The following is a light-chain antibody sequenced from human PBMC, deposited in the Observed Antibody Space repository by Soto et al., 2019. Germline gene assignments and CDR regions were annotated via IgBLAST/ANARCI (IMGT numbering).Light chain of an antibody. CDR1: RGHSRYA. CDR3: QTWGTGIAV. CDR2: VNSDGSH. J-gene: IGLJ7*01. V-gene: IGLV4-69*01. Sequence: QLVLTQSPSASASLGASVKVTCTLSRGHSRYAIAWHQQQPEKGPRYLMKVNSDGSHSKGDGIPDRFSGSSSGAERYLTISSLQSEDEADYYCQTWGTGIAVFGGGTQLTVL.